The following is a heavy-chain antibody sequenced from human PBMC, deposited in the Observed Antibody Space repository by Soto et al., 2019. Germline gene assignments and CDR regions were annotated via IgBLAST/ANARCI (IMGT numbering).Heavy chain of an antibody. CDR3: AHTDFICSSTSCYANKVRWYFDL. V-gene: IGHV2-5*02. J-gene: IGHJ2*01. CDR2: IYWDDDK. D-gene: IGHD2-2*01. CDR1: GFSLSTSGVG. Sequence: QITLKESGPTLVKPTQTLTLTCTFSGFSLSTSGVGVGWIRQPPGKALEWLALIYWDDDKRYSPSLKRRLTITQDTSKNQVVLTMTNMVPVDTATYYCAHTDFICSSTSCYANKVRWYFDLWGRGTLVTVSS.